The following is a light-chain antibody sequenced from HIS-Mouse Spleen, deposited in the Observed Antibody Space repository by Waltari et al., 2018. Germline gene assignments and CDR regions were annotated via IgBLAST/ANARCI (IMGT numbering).Light chain of an antibody. Sequence: SYELTQPPSVSVYPGQTASIPCSGDTLGDKYACWYQQKQGQSPVLVIYQDSKRPSGIPERFSGSNSGNTATLTISGTQAMDEADYYCQAWDSSYSVFGGGTKLTVL. CDR3: QAWDSSYSV. CDR2: QDS. J-gene: IGLJ2*01. CDR1: TLGDKY. V-gene: IGLV3-1*01.